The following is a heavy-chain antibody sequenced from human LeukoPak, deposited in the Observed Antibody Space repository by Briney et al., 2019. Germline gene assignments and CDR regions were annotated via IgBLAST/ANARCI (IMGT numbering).Heavy chain of an antibody. V-gene: IGHV1-69*06. CDR3: ARGVGGNARWRNFDWSKKIPMRDYFDY. Sequence: ASVKVSCKASGGTFSSYAISWVRQAPGQGLEWMGGIIPIFGTANYAQKFQGRVTITADKSTSTAYMELSSLRSDDTAVYYCARGVGGNARWRNFDWSKKIPMRDYFDYWGQGTLVTVSS. D-gene: IGHD3-9*01. J-gene: IGHJ4*02. CDR2: IIPIFGTA. CDR1: GGTFSSYA.